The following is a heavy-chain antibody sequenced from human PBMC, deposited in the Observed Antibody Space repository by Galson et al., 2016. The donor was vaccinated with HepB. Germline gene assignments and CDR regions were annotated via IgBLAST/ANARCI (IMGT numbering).Heavy chain of an antibody. V-gene: IGHV4-59*01. J-gene: IGHJ6*02. Sequence: SETLSLTCTVSGGSISGYYWSWIRQPPGKGLQYIGYIYYSGSTDYNPSLKNRVSLSLDMSNNQFSLNLTSVTAADTAVYYCARCTRVDGMDVWGQGITVVVSS. CDR2: IYYSGST. CDR3: ARCTRVDGMDV. CDR1: GGSISGYY. D-gene: IGHD2-8*02.